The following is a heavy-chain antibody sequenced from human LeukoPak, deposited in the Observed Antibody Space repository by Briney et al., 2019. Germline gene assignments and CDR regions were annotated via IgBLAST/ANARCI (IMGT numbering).Heavy chain of an antibody. D-gene: IGHD6-19*01. J-gene: IGHJ4*02. CDR3: ARETGYSSGWYDY. CDR1: GGSISSYY. Sequence: SETLSLTCTVSGGSISSYYWSWIRQPPGKGLEWIGYIYYSGSTNYNPSLKSRVTISVDTSKNQSSLKLSSVTAADTAVYYCARETGYSSGWYDYWGQGTLVTVSS. V-gene: IGHV4-59*01. CDR2: IYYSGST.